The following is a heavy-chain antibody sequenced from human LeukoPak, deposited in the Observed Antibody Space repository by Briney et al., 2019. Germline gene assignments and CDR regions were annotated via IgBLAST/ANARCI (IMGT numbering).Heavy chain of an antibody. CDR1: GFSNRDCY. J-gene: IGHJ4*01. V-gene: IGHV3-11*01. Sequence: GLSLRLSCVVCGFSNRDCYMTGMRHTPGKGLEWLAYNRGSGSDILCTDAVKGRFTISRDNAKNSLYLQMNSLRPEDTALYYCSTDPRLLMYWGHGTLVTVSS. CDR2: NRGSGSDI. D-gene: IGHD2-8*01. CDR3: STDPRLLMY.